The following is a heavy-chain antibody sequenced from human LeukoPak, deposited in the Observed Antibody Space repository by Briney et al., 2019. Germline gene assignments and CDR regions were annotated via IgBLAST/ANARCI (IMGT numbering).Heavy chain of an antibody. CDR3: AKSITNNYYYRGLDY. V-gene: IGHV3-23*01. Sequence: GGSLRLSCAASGFTFNNYAMSWVRQAPGKGLEWVSAISGSGASTFYADSVKGRFTISRDSSKNTLYLQMNSLRAEDTAIYYCAKSITNNYYYRGLDYWGRGTLVTVSS. CDR1: GFTFNNYA. CDR2: ISGSGAST. D-gene: IGHD5-12*01. J-gene: IGHJ4*02.